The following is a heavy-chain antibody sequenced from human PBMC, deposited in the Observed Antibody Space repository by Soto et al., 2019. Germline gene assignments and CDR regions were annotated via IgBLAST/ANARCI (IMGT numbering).Heavy chain of an antibody. Sequence: PGGSLRLSCAASGFTFSNFGMTWVRQGPGKGLEWVSAITIDGRTYYADSVKGRFTISRDNSKSTLYLQMDTLGAEDTAVYYCAKCRLMDTSSIFECWGRGTLVTVSS. V-gene: IGHV3-23*01. J-gene: IGHJ4*02. CDR2: ITIDGRT. CDR1: GFTFSNFG. CDR3: AKCRLMDTSSIFEC. D-gene: IGHD5-18*01.